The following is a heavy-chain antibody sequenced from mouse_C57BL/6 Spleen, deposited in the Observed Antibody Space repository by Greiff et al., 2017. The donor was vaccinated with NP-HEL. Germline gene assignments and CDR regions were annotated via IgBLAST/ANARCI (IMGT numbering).Heavy chain of an antibody. CDR1: GYTFTDYN. CDR3: ARREDYYDYDVWFAY. Sequence: EVQLQQSGPELVKPGASVKLSCKASGYTFTDYNMHWVKQSHGKSLEWIGYINPNNGGTSYNQKFKGKATLTVNKSSSTAYMELRSLTSEDSAVYYCARREDYYDYDVWFAYWGQGTLVTVSA. CDR2: INPNNGGT. D-gene: IGHD2-4*01. V-gene: IGHV1-22*01. J-gene: IGHJ3*01.